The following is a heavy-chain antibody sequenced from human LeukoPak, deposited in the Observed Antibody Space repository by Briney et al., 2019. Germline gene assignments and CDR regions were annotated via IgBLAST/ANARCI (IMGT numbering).Heavy chain of an antibody. V-gene: IGHV4-34*01. J-gene: IGHJ6*03. CDR3: ARGARRYSSSWHYYYYMDV. D-gene: IGHD6-13*01. CDR2: INHSGST. Sequence: SETLSLTCAVYGGSFSGYYWSWIRQPPGKGLEWIGEINHSGSTNYNPSLKSRVTISVDTSKNQFSLKLSSVTAADTAVYYCARGARRYSSSWHYYYYMDVWGKGTTVTISS. CDR1: GGSFSGYY.